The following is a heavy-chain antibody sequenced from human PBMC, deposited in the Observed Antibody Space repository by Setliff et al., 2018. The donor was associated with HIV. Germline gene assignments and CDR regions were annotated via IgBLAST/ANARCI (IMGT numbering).Heavy chain of an antibody. Sequence: ASVKVSCKASGYTFTSSAISWVRQAPGQGLEWMGWISAYNGNTNYAQKLQGRVTMTTDTSTSTAYVELRSLRSDDTAVYYCARGPPIVVVPAALLTFDYWGQGTLVTVSS. J-gene: IGHJ4*02. CDR2: ISAYNGNT. V-gene: IGHV1-18*01. CDR1: GYTFTSSA. CDR3: ARGPPIVVVPAALLTFDY. D-gene: IGHD2-2*01.